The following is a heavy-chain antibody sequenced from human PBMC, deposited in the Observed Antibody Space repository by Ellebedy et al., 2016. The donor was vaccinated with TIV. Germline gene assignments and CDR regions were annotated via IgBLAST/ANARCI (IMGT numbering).Heavy chain of an antibody. V-gene: IGHV3-7*01. CDR2: INQDGSER. CDR3: ARDHVMGSY. CDR1: GFIFSNYD. J-gene: IGHJ4*02. Sequence: GGSLRLXXEASGFIFSNYDMHWVRQAPGKGLEWVANINQDGSERNYVDSVKGRFAISRDNAKNSLYLQMNSLRVEDTAVYYCARDHVMGSYWGQGTLVSVSS. D-gene: IGHD3-10*01.